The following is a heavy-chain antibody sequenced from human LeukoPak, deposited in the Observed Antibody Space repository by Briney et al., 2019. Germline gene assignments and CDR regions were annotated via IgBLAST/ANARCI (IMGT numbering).Heavy chain of an antibody. CDR1: GGSFSGYY. V-gene: IGHV4-34*01. CDR2: INHSGST. Sequence: SETLSLTCAVYGGSFSGYYWSWIRQPPGKGLEWIGEINHSGSTNYNPSLKSRVTISVDTSKNQFSLKLSSVTAADTAVYYCAGYFDWLLYPGYGMDVWGQGTTVTVSS. CDR3: AGYFDWLLYPGYGMDV. J-gene: IGHJ6*02. D-gene: IGHD3-9*01.